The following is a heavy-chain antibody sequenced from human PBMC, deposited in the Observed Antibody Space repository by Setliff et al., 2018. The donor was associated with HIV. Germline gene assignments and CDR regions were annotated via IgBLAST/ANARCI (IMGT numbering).Heavy chain of an antibody. J-gene: IGHJ6*03. CDR2: IYYSGST. CDR1: GGSISSYY. D-gene: IGHD1-26*01. V-gene: IGHV4-59*01. Sequence: PSETLSLTCTVYGGSISSYYWSWIRQPPGKGLEWIGYIYYSGSTNYNPSLKSRVTISVDTSKNQFSLKLNSVTAADTAVYYCARVVGATNHYYYYMDVWGKGTTVTVSS. CDR3: ARVVGATNHYYYYMDV.